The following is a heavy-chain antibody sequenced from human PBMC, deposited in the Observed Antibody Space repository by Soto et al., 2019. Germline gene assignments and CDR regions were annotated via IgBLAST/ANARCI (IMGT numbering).Heavy chain of an antibody. J-gene: IGHJ5*02. D-gene: IGHD6-19*01. CDR1: GDSVTSATYY. CDR3: ATQRVAVAGLGLS. CDR2: IYYTRKT. V-gene: IGHV4-61*01. Sequence: SETLSLTCTVSGDSVTSATYYWSWIRQPPGRGPEWMGYIYYTRKTKFNPSLETRITMSVDTSKNQFFLKLTSVTAADTAVYFCATQRVAVAGLGLSWGQGTLVTVSS.